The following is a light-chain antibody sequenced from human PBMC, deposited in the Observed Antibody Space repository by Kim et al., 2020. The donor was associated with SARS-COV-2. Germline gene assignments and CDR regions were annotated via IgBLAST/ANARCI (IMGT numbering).Light chain of an antibody. J-gene: IGKJ4*01. V-gene: IGKV1-9*01. Sequence: ASVGDRVTITCRASQGISSYFAWYQQKPGKAPKLLNYAAYTLQSGVPSRFNGSGSGTEFTRTISSLQPEDFATYYCQQLNSYPFTFGGGTKVDIK. CDR3: QQLNSYPFT. CDR1: QGISSY. CDR2: AAY.